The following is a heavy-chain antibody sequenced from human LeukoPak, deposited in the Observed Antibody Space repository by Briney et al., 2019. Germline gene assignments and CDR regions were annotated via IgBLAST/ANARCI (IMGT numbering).Heavy chain of an antibody. CDR2: LHYSGNT. CDR3: ARLSYGDSFSLDY. D-gene: IGHD4-17*01. J-gene: IGHJ4*02. V-gene: IGHV4-59*04. Sequence: PSETLSLTCTVSGASITHYYWSWIRQFPGKGLEWIGTLHYSGNTYYTPSLRSRVTMSVDTSKNEFSLKLSSVTATDTAVYFCARLSYGDSFSLDYWGQGTLVTVSS. CDR1: GASITHYY.